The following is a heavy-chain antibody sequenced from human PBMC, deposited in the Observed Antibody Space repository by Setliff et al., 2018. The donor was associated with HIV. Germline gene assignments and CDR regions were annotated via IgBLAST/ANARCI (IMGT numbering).Heavy chain of an antibody. CDR3: ARGPEEGDCSGGSCYGNFDP. V-gene: IGHV1-69*10. CDR2: IIPILGVA. CDR1: GGNFNNYV. D-gene: IGHD2-15*01. Sequence: SVKVSCKASGGNFNNYVISWLRQAPGQGLEWMGGIIPILGVANYAQKFQGRLTITADKSTNTAYMELSSLKSDDTAVYYCARGPEEGDCSGGSCYGNFDPWGQGTLVTVSS. J-gene: IGHJ5*02.